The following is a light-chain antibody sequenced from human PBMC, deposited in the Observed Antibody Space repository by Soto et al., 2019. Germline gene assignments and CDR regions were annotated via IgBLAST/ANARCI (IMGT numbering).Light chain of an antibody. CDR3: AAWDDSLNGNWV. V-gene: IGLV1-44*01. CDR1: SSNIGSNP. J-gene: IGLJ3*02. Sequence: QSVLTQPPSASGTPGQRVTISCSGSSSNIGSNPVNWYQQLPGTAPKLLIYSNSHRPSGVPDRFSGSKSGTSASLAISGLQSEDEADYYCAAWDDSLNGNWVFGGGTNLTVL. CDR2: SNS.